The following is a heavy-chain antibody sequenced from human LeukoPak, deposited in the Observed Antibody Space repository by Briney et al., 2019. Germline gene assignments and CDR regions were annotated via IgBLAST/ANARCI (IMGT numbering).Heavy chain of an antibody. CDR2: IYHTGST. J-gene: IGHJ4*02. V-gene: IGHV4-59*02. CDR1: GGSVSDYY. CDR3: ASRKLGNDY. Sequence: PSETLSLTCTISGGSVSDYYWSWIRQSPGKGLEWIGYIYHTGSTSYSPSLKSRVTISADTSQNQFSLRLSSVTAADTAVYYCASRKLGNDYWGQGTLVTVSS. D-gene: IGHD7-27*01.